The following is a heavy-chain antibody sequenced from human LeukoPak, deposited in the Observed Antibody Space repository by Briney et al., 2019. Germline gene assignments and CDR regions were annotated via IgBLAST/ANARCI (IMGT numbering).Heavy chain of an antibody. CDR3: TTTEPRCGGDCAGFDY. J-gene: IGHJ4*02. CDR2: IKSKIHGGTT. D-gene: IGHD2-21*01. CDR1: GFTFSDAW. V-gene: IGHV3-15*01. Sequence: GGSLRLSCAASGFTFSDAWMSWVRQAPGKGLEWVGHIKSKIHGGTTDYAAPVKGRIIISRDDSKNTLYLQMNSLKTGDTAVYYCTTTEPRCGGDCAGFDYWGQGNLVTVSS.